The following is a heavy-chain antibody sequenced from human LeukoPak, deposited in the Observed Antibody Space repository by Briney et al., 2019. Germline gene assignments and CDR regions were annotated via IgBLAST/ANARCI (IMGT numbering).Heavy chain of an antibody. Sequence: ASVKVSCKASGYTFTSYAMHWVRQAPGQRLEWMGWINAGNGNTKYSQKFRGRVTITRDTSASTAYMELSSLRSEDTAVYYCARDPITMVRGVISHDAFDIWGQGTMVTVFS. D-gene: IGHD3-10*01. CDR2: INAGNGNT. CDR1: GYTFTSYA. CDR3: ARDPITMVRGVISHDAFDI. J-gene: IGHJ3*02. V-gene: IGHV1-3*01.